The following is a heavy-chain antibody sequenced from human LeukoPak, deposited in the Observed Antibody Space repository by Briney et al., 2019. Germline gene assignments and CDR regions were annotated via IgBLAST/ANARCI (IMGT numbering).Heavy chain of an antibody. CDR2: ISSLGTKI. Sequence: GGSLRLSCTAPGFAFGSSEMNWVRQAPGKGLEWVSYISSLGTKIYYADSVKGRFTMSRDNAKNSLYLQMNSLTAEDTAIYYCARERVTTGGDACDIWGHGTMVTVSS. CDR3: ARERVTTGGDACDI. CDR1: GFAFGSSE. D-gene: IGHD4-11*01. V-gene: IGHV3-48*03. J-gene: IGHJ3*02.